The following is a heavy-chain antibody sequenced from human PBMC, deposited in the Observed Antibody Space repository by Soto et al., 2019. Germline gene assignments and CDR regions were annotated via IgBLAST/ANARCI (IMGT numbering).Heavy chain of an antibody. CDR3: VKDPSVNYDSSGYWPY. V-gene: IGHV3-64D*06. CDR2: ISSNGGST. D-gene: IGHD3-22*01. CDR1: GFTFGSYA. J-gene: IGHJ4*02. Sequence: SLRLSCSASGFTFGSYAMHWVRQAPGKGLEYVSAISSNGGSTYYADSVKGRFTISRDNSKNTLYLQMSSLRAEDTAVYYCVKDPSVNYDSSGYWPYWGQGTLVPVSS.